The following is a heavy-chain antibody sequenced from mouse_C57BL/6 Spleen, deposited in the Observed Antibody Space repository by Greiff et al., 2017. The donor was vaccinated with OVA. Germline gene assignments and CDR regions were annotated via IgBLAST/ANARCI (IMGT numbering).Heavy chain of an antibody. CDR3: AVVGVYWYLAV. CDR2: INPKYGNT. V-gene: IGHV1-39*01. J-gene: IGHJ1*03. D-gene: IGHD1-1*02. Sequence: EVQLQESGPELVKPGASVKISCKASGYSFTDYNMNWVKQSNGKSLEWIGVINPKYGNTSYNQKFKGKATLTGDQSSSTAYMQLNSLSSEGSAVYCCAVVGVYWYLAVWSTETPGTVTS. CDR1: GYSFTDYN.